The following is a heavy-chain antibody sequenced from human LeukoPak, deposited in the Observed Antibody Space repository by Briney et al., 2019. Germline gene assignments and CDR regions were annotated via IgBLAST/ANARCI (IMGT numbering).Heavy chain of an antibody. CDR3: ARDLTTPPYNWFDP. CDR1: SGSISTYY. J-gene: IGHJ5*02. Sequence: PSETLSLTCTVSSGSISTYYLSWIRQPAGKGLEFIGRMHTSGSTISNPSLKSRVTMSLDTSKNQFSLKLSSVTAADTAVYYSARDLTTPPYNWFDPWGQGTLVTVSS. V-gene: IGHV4-4*07. D-gene: IGHD4/OR15-4a*01. CDR2: MHTSGST.